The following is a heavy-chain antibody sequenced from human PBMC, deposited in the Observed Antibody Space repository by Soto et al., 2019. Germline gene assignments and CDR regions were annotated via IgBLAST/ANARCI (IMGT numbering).Heavy chain of an antibody. D-gene: IGHD1-26*01. J-gene: IGHJ6*03. CDR1: GYSFTNNW. Sequence: GESLKISCEGSGYSFTNNWIAWVRQMPGKGLEWLGIIFPSDSDARYSPSFQGQVTISADKSISTAFLQWRSLKASDTAMYYCATSLGRGDYYYMDFWGKGTMVTVSS. V-gene: IGHV5-51*01. CDR3: ATSLGRGDYYYMDF. CDR2: IFPSDSDA.